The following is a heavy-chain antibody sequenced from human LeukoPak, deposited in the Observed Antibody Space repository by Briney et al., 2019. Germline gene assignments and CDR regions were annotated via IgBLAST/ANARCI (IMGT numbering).Heavy chain of an antibody. J-gene: IGHJ4*02. CDR3: AKDGSTSGLQRHFHS. D-gene: IGHD3-10*01. Sequence: GGSLRLSCAASGFTFSSYWMHWVRQAPGKGLVWVSRINSDGSSTSYADSVKGRFTISRDNARNSLYLQMNSLRAEDTAIYYCAKDGSTSGLQRHFHSWGQGTLVTVS. V-gene: IGHV3-74*01. CDR2: INSDGSST. CDR1: GFTFSSYW.